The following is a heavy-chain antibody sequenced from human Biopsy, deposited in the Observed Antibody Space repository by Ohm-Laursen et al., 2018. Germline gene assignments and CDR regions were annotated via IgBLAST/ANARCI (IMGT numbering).Heavy chain of an antibody. Sequence: SETLSLTCTVSGASISDFFWSWIRQSPGKGLEWIAYFYYSGETSGANYAPSVKSRASLSVDTSLKQFSLGLSSVTAADTAVYYCASAGYNPDWNFDLWGRGTRVTVSS. J-gene: IGHJ2*01. CDR3: ASAGYNPDWNFDL. V-gene: IGHV4-59*12. CDR1: GASISDFF. CDR2: FYYSGETSGA. D-gene: IGHD5-24*01.